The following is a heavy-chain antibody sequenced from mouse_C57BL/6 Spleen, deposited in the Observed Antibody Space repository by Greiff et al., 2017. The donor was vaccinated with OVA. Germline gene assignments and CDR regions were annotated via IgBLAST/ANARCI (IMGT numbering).Heavy chain of an antibody. CDR1: GYAFTNYL. Sequence: QVQLKESGAELVRPGTSVKVSCKASGYAFTNYLIEWVKQRPGQGLEWIGVINPGSGGTHYNEKFKGKATLTADKSTSTAYMQLSSLTSEDSAVYFCARATITTVVDFDYWGQGTTLTVSS. CDR3: ARATITTVVDFDY. J-gene: IGHJ2*01. V-gene: IGHV1-54*01. D-gene: IGHD1-1*01. CDR2: INPGSGGT.